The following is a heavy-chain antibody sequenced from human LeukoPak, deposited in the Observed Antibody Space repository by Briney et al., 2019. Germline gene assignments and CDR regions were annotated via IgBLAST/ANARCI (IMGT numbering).Heavy chain of an antibody. V-gene: IGHV4-31*03. J-gene: IGHJ2*01. CDR3: AKRETYWFFDV. CDR1: GGSISSGGHY. CDR2: IYYSGST. Sequence: PSETLSLTCTVSGGSISSGGHYWNWIRQHPGKGLEWIGYIYYSGSTYYNPSLESRVTMSLDTFNHQFSLKLSSVTAADTAVYYCAKRETYWFFDVWGRGLLVTVSS.